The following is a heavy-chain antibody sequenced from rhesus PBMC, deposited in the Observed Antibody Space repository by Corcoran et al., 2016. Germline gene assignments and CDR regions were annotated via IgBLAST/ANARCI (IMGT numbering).Heavy chain of an antibody. CDR3: ARDGRRDTAGTGHFDY. V-gene: IGHV4-173*01. J-gene: IGHJ4*01. CDR2: ISGSGGSS. D-gene: IGHD5-42*01. CDR1: GGSISSDY. Sequence: QLQLQEPGPGLVKPSETLSLTCAVSGGSISSDYWCWIRPHPGKGLEWIGRISGSGGSSDYNPSLKSRVTISTDTSKNQFSLKLSSVTAAYTAVYYCARDGRRDTAGTGHFDYWGQGVLVTVSS.